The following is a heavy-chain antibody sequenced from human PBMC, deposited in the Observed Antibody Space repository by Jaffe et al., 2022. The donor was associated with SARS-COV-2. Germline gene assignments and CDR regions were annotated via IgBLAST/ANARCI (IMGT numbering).Heavy chain of an antibody. J-gene: IGHJ4*02. CDR2: IYYSGST. Sequence: QLQLQESGPGLVKPSETLSLTCTVSGGSISSSSYYWGWIRQPPGKGLEWIGSIYYSGSTYYNPSLKSRVTISVDTSKNQFSLKLSSVTAADTAVYYCARHGFVQGSSWYLDYWGQGTLVTVSS. D-gene: IGHD6-13*01. CDR1: GGSISSSSYY. V-gene: IGHV4-39*01. CDR3: ARHGFVQGSSWYLDY.